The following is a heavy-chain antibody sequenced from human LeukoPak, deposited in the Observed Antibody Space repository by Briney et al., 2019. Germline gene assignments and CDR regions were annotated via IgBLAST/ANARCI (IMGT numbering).Heavy chain of an antibody. Sequence: PGGSLRLSCAASGFTFTYSWMTWVRQAPGRGLEGVANINKEGNRKYYVDSVKGRFAISRDNANNSMLLQMTSLRAEDASVYFCARDAGWGYYDLWGQGTPVTVSS. CDR3: ARDAGWGYYDL. V-gene: IGHV3-7*01. CDR2: INKEGNRK. D-gene: IGHD3-22*01. J-gene: IGHJ1*01. CDR1: GFTFTYSW.